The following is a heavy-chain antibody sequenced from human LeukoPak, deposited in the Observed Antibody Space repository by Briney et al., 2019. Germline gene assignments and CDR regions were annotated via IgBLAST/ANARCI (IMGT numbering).Heavy chain of an antibody. D-gene: IGHD1-26*01. CDR2: VYYSGST. J-gene: IGHJ5*02. CDR1: GASIDKSTYY. V-gene: IGHV4-39*01. Sequence: SETLSLTCSVSGASIDKSTYYWGWIRQPPGEGLEWIGSVYYSGSTYYNTSLKSRVTMSVDTSSNQFSLKLSSVTAADTAVYYCARHDGGSYGNWFDPWGQGTLVTVSS. CDR3: ARHDGGSYGNWFDP.